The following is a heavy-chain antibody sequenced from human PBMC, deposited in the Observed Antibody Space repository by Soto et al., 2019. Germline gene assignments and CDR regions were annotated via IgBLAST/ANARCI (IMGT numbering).Heavy chain of an antibody. CDR1: GFTFSSYG. CDR2: IWYDGSNK. D-gene: IGHD4-17*01. J-gene: IGHJ6*03. CDR3: ARAQGAVRKYYYMDV. Sequence: GGSLRLSCAASGFTFSSYGMHWVRQAPGKGLEWVAVIWYDGSNKYYADSVKGRFTISRDNSKNTLYLQMNSLRAEDTAVYYCARAQGAVRKYYYMDVWGKGTTVTVSS. V-gene: IGHV3-33*01.